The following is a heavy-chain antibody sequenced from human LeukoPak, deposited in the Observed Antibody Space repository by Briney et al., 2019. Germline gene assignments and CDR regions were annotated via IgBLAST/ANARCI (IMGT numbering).Heavy chain of an antibody. CDR3: ARSYSSSWAEYFQH. Sequence: ASVKVSCKASGYTFTGYYMHWVRQAPGQGLEWMGWINPNSGGTNYAQKFQGRVTMTRDTSISTAYMELSRPRSDDTAVYYCARSYSSSWAEYFQHWGQGTLVTVSS. CDR1: GYTFTGYY. J-gene: IGHJ1*01. V-gene: IGHV1-2*02. D-gene: IGHD6-13*01. CDR2: INPNSGGT.